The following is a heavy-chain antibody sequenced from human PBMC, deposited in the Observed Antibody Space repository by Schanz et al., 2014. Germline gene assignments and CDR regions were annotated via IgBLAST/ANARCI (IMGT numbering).Heavy chain of an antibody. CDR3: ARDRLECGAECYSVEVFEI. J-gene: IGHJ4*02. CDR2: MNPNSGNP. CDR1: GYTFTSYD. Sequence: QVQLIQSGAEVKKPGASVKVSCTASGYTFTSYDINWVRQAPGQGLEWLGWMNPNSGNPGFAQKFRGRVTITADTSTTTAYMELSGLRSEDTAVYYCARDRLECGAECYSVEVFEIWGQGTLVIVSS. V-gene: IGHV1-8*01. D-gene: IGHD2-21*01.